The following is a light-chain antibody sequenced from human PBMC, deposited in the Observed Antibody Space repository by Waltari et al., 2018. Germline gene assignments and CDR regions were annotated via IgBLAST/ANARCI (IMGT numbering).Light chain of an antibody. CDR3: CSFAGSYTFV. J-gene: IGLJ1*01. V-gene: IGLV2-11*01. CDR2: DVS. CDR1: SPDVGGYHF. Sequence: QSALTQPRSVSGSPGQSVTISCTGTSPDVGGYHFVSWFQQHPGKVPKLLIYDVSERPSDVPDRFSGSKSANTASLTISGLQTDDEADYYCCSFAGSYTFVFGSGTRVTVL.